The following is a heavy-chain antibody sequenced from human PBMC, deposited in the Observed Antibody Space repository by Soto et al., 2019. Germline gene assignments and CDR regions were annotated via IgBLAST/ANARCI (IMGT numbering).Heavy chain of an antibody. CDR3: ARGITIFGVVSGAYYYYGMDV. V-gene: IGHV5-51*01. CDR1: GYSFTSYW. D-gene: IGHD3-3*01. CDR2: IYPGDSDT. J-gene: IGHJ6*02. Sequence: GESLKISCKGSGYSFTSYWIGWVRQMPGKGLEWMGIIYPGDSDTRYSPSFRGQVTISADKSISTAYLQWSSLKASDTAMYYCARGITIFGVVSGAYYYYGMDVWGQGTTVTVSS.